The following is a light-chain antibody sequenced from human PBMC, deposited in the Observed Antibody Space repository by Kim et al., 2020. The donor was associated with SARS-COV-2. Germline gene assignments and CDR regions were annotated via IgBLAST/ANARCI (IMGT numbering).Light chain of an antibody. CDR1: ERVGGTN. CDR3: QQYGDSPQT. Sequence: EIVLTQSPGTLSLSPGERATLSCRASERVGGTNLAWYQQKPGQAPRLLIYGTSTRATGIPDRFSGSGSGTDFSLSISRLEPEDSAVYLCQQYGDSPQTFGQGTKVDIK. V-gene: IGKV3-20*01. CDR2: GTS. J-gene: IGKJ1*01.